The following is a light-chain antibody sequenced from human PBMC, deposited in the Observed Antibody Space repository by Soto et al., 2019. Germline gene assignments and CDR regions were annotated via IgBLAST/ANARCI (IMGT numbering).Light chain of an antibody. CDR1: QSISSSD. V-gene: IGKV3-20*01. J-gene: IGKJ4*01. CDR3: QQYGSSTGLT. Sequence: IVLTQSPGTVSLSPGERATLSCRASQSISSSDLAWYQHRPGQAPRLLIYAASSRATGIPVRFSGSVSGTDFTLSISRLEPEDFAVYYCQQYGSSTGLTFGGGTKVDIK. CDR2: AAS.